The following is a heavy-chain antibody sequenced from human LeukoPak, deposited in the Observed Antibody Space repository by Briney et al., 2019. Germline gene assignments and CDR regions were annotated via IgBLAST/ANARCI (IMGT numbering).Heavy chain of an antibody. Sequence: SVKVSCKASGGTFSSYAISWVRQAPGQGLEWMGGIIPIFGTANYAQKFQGRVTITADESTSTACMELSSLRSEDTAVYYCARDQERYFDLYYYGMDVWGQGTTVTVSS. V-gene: IGHV1-69*13. CDR1: GGTFSSYA. J-gene: IGHJ6*02. CDR2: IIPIFGTA. CDR3: ARDQERYFDLYYYGMDV. D-gene: IGHD3-9*01.